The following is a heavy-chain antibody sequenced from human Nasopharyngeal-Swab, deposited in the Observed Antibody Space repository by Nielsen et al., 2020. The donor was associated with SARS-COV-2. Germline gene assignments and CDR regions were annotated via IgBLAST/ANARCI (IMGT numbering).Heavy chain of an antibody. CDR1: GFTFSSYA. CDR2: ISYDGSNK. D-gene: IGHD6-19*01. CDR3: AKEEPVYSSGPYDY. V-gene: IGHV3-30*04. J-gene: IGHJ4*02. Sequence: GGSLRLSCAASGFTFSSYAMHWVRQAPAKGLEWVAVISYDGSNKYYADSVKGRFTISRDNSKNTLYLQMNSLRAEDTAVYYCAKEEPVYSSGPYDYWGQGTLVTVSS.